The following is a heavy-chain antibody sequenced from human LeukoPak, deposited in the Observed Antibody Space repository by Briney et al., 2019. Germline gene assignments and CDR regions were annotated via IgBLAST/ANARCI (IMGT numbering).Heavy chain of an antibody. CDR1: GYTFTSYG. D-gene: IGHD3-22*01. V-gene: IGHV1-18*01. CDR2: ISAYNGNT. J-gene: IGHJ5*02. CDR3: ATXXYLYDNSGENAGWFDP. Sequence: ASVKVSCKASGYTFTSYGISWVRQAPGQGLEWMGWISAYNGNTNYAQKLQGRVTMTEDTSTDTAYMELSSLRSEDTAVYYCATXXYLYDNSGENAGWFDPWGQGTLVTVSS.